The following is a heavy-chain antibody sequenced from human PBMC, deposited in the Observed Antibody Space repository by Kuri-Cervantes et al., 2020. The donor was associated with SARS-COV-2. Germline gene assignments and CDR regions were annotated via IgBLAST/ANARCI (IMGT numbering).Heavy chain of an antibody. Sequence: SCAVSGDSISSGNWWSWVRQPPGKGLEWIGEIYHSGSTNYNPSLKSRVTISVDKSKNQFSLKLSSVTAADMAVYYCARDALLVGATGYYFDYWGQGTLVTVSS. D-gene: IGHD1-26*01. CDR2: IYHSGST. J-gene: IGHJ4*02. CDR1: GDSISSGNW. V-gene: IGHV4-4*02. CDR3: ARDALLVGATGYYFDY.